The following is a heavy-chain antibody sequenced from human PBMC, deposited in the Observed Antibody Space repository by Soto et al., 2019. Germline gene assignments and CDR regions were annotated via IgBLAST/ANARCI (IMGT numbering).Heavy chain of an antibody. CDR1: GFTFNIYS. V-gene: IGHV3-48*02. CDR2: ITSDTKTI. Sequence: EVQLVDSGGDLVQRGGSLRLSCAASGFTFNIYSMNWVRQAPGKGLEWFSYITSDTKTIKYADAVKGRFTISRDNAKNSVYLQMNSLRDEDTVVYYCARSVEGHFDYWGQGTVVTVSS. J-gene: IGHJ4*02. D-gene: IGHD2-2*01. CDR3: ARSVEGHFDY.